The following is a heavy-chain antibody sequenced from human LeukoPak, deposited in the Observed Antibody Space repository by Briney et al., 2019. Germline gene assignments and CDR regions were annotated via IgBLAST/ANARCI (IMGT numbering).Heavy chain of an antibody. J-gene: IGHJ6*03. CDR2: ISSSSSYI. V-gene: IGHV3-21*01. CDR1: GFTFSSYS. CDR3: ARDRGYSLLNGYTDV. D-gene: IGHD2-15*01. Sequence: PGGSLRLSCAASGFTFSSYSMNWVRQAPGKGLEWVSSISSSSSYISYADSVKGRFTISRDNAKNSLYLQMNSLRAEDTAVYYCARDRGYSLLNGYTDVWGKGTTVTISS.